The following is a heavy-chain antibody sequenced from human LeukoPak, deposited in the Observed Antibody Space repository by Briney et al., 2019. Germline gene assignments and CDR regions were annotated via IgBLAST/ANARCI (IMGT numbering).Heavy chain of an antibody. CDR3: ARGIYGDSVAFDH. CDR2: LDGDGSTT. D-gene: IGHD4-17*01. V-gene: IGHV3-74*03. CDR1: GFTFSNYY. Sequence: GGSLRLSCAASGFTFSNYYMHWVRQAPGKGLVWVSRLDGDGSTTKYADSAKGRFTISRDNARNMLYLQMNSLGAEDTAVYYCARGIYGDSVAFDHWGQGTLVTVSS. J-gene: IGHJ4*02.